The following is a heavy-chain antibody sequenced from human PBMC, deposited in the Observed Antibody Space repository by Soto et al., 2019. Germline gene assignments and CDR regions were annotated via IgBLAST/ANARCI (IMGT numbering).Heavy chain of an antibody. CDR1: GYSFATSG. D-gene: IGHD3-22*01. V-gene: IGHV1-18*01. CDR2: ISAYNGNT. J-gene: IGHJ4*02. Sequence: QVKLVQSGTEVKKPGASMKVSCKASGYSFATSGISWVRQAPGQGLEWMGWISAYNGNTNYGQKLQDRVTMTTDTSTSTAYLELRSLRSDDTAVYYCARAGQYYDSSGYANWGQGTLVTVSS. CDR3: ARAGQYYDSSGYAN.